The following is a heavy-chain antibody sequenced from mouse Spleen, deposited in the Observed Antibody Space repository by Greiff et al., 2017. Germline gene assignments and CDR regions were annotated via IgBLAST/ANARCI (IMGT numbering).Heavy chain of an antibody. CDR1: GYTFTSYW. Sequence: QVQLQQPGAELVKPGASVKLSCKASGYTFTSYWMHWVKQRPGQGLEWIGMIHPNSGSTNYNEKFKSKATLTVDKSSSTAYMQLSSLTSEDSAVYYCARQDGSYNYAMDYWGQGTSVTVSS. D-gene: IGHD1-1*02. CDR3: ARQDGSYNYAMDY. CDR2: IHPNSGST. J-gene: IGHJ4*01. V-gene: IGHV1-64*01.